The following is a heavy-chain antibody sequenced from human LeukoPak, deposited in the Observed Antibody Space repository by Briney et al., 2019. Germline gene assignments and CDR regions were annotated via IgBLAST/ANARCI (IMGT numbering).Heavy chain of an antibody. CDR1: GFTFSSYA. CDR3: ARDVPLHDYGDYVPLDY. CDR2: ISYDGSNK. Sequence: PGGSLRLSCAASGFTFSSYAMHWVRQAPGKGLEWVAVISYDGSNKYYADSVKGRFTISRDNSKNTLYLQMNSLRAEDTAVYYCARDVPLHDYGDYVPLDYWGQGTLVTVSS. J-gene: IGHJ4*02. V-gene: IGHV3-30*04. D-gene: IGHD4-17*01.